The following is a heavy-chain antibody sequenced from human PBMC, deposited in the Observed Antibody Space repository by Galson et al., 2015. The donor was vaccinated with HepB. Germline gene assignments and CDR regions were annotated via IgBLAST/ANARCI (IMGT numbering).Heavy chain of an antibody. CDR1: GFTFSNHA. CDR3: ANPGGAPVGASYSDF. V-gene: IGHV3-23*01. J-gene: IGHJ4*02. Sequence: SLRLSCAASGFTFSNHAMSWVRQAPGKGLEWVAGIVGSGSGAYYEDTVKGRFTISRDNSRSMLYLQLTSLKAEDTATYYCANPGGAPVGASYSDFWGQGTLVTVSS. CDR2: IVGSGSGA. D-gene: IGHD3-16*01.